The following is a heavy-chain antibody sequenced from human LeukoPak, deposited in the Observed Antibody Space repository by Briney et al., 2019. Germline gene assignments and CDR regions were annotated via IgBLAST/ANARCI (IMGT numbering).Heavy chain of an antibody. V-gene: IGHV3-7*01. J-gene: IGHJ4*02. Sequence: GGSLRLSCAASGFTFSSYWMSWVRRAPGKGLEWVANVKHDGSEKFYVDSVKGRFTVSRDNAKNSLFLQMNSLRADDTAVYYCARIDGGLEWGQGTLVTVSS. D-gene: IGHD2-15*01. CDR2: VKHDGSEK. CDR3: ARIDGGLE. CDR1: GFTFSSYW.